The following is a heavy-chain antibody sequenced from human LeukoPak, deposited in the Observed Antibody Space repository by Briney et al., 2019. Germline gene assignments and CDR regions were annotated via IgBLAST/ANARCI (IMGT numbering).Heavy chain of an antibody. CDR2: INHSGST. J-gene: IGHJ4*02. V-gene: IGHV4-34*01. CDR1: GGSFSGYY. D-gene: IGHD3-22*01. CDR3: ARRGNWYDSSGRALDY. Sequence: SETLSLTCAVYGGSFSGYYWSWIRQPPGKGLEWIGEINHSGSTNYNPSLKSRVTISVDTSKNQFSLKLSSVTAADTAVYYCARRGNWYDSSGRALDYWGQGTLVTVSS.